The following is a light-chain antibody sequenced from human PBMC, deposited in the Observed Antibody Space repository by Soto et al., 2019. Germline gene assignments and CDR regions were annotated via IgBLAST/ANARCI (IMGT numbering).Light chain of an antibody. CDR3: QQSYSTPPFT. CDR1: QSISSY. Sequence: DIQMTQSPSSLSASVGDRVTITCRASQSISSYLNWYQQKPGKAPKLLIYAASSLQSGVPSRFSGSGSGTDFTLTISSPQPEDFATYYCQQSYSTPPFTFGPGTKVDI. V-gene: IGKV1-39*01. J-gene: IGKJ3*01. CDR2: AAS.